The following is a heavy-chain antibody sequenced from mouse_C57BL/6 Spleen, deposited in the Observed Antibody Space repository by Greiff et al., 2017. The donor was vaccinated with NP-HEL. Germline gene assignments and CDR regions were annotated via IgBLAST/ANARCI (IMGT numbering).Heavy chain of an antibody. D-gene: IGHD2-4*01. CDR3: AREDYRGAY. Sequence: VQLQQSGAELVRPGTSVKVSCKASGYAFTNYLIEWVKQRPGQGLEWIGVINPGSGGTNYNEKFKGKATLTADKSSSTAYMQLSSLTSEDSAVYFCAREDYRGAYWGQGTLVTVSA. J-gene: IGHJ3*01. CDR1: GYAFTNYL. V-gene: IGHV1-54*01. CDR2: INPGSGGT.